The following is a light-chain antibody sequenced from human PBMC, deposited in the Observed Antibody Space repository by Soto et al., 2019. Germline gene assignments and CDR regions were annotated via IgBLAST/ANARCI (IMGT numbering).Light chain of an antibody. J-gene: IGLJ1*01. CDR2: EVS. CDR3: SSYTSSSTLYV. V-gene: IGLV2-14*01. CDR1: SSDVGGYNY. Sequence: ALTQPASVSGSPGQSISISCTVTSSDVGGYNYVSWYQQHPGKAPKLMIYEVSNRPSGVSNRFSGSKSANTASLTISGLQAEDEADYYCSSYTSSSTLYVFGTGTKVTVL.